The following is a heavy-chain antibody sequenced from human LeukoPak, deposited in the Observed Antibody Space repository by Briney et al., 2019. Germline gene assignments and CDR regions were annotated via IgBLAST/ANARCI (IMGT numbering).Heavy chain of an antibody. Sequence: PGGSLRLSCAASGFTFSSYSMNWVRQAPGKGLEWVSSISSSSSYIYYADSVKGRFTISRDNAKNSLYLQMNSLRAEDTAVYYCARGHCSSTSCYPRGVVDYWGQGTLVTVSS. V-gene: IGHV3-21*01. CDR2: ISSSSSYI. D-gene: IGHD2-2*01. CDR1: GFTFSSYS. CDR3: ARGHCSSTSCYPRGVVDY. J-gene: IGHJ4*02.